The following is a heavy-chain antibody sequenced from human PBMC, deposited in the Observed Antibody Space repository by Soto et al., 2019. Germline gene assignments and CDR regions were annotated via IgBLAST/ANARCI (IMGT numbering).Heavy chain of an antibody. Sequence: PGESLKISCKGSGYSFTSYWIGWVRQMPGKGLEWMGIIYPGDSDTRYSPSFQGQVTISADKSISTAYLQWSSLKDSDTAMYYCARGRVRGYSGYDEENFDYWRQGTLVTVSS. CDR1: GYSFTSYW. CDR2: IYPGDSDT. D-gene: IGHD5-12*01. J-gene: IGHJ4*02. V-gene: IGHV5-51*01. CDR3: ARGRVRGYSGYDEENFDY.